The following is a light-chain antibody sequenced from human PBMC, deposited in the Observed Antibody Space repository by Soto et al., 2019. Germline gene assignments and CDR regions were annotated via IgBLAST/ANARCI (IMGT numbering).Light chain of an antibody. CDR1: QSISSW. V-gene: IGKV1-5*01. Sequence: DIQMTHSPSTLSASVGDRVTITCRASQSISSWLAWYQQKPGKAPKLLIYDASSLESGVRSRLSGSGSGTEFTLTISSLLPDDFATYYCQQYNSYSWTLGQGTKVDI. CDR2: DAS. CDR3: QQYNSYSWT. J-gene: IGKJ1*01.